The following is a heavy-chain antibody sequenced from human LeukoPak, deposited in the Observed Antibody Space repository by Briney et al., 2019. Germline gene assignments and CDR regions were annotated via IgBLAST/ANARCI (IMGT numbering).Heavy chain of an antibody. V-gene: IGHV3-30*02. CDR1: GFTFSSYG. J-gene: IGHJ4*02. Sequence: GGSLRLSCAASGFTFSSYGMRWVRQAPGKGLEWVAFIRYDGSNKYYADSVKGRFTISRDNSKNTLYLQMNSLRAEDTAVYYCAKCPNYYDSSGPGDYWGQGTLVTVSS. CDR2: IRYDGSNK. CDR3: AKCPNYYDSSGPGDY. D-gene: IGHD3-22*01.